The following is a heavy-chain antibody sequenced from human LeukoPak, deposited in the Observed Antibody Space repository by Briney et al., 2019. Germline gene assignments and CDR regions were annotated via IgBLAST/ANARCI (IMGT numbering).Heavy chain of an antibody. CDR2: ISWNSGSI. CDR1: GFTFDDYA. Sequence: GRSLRLSCAASGFTFDDYAMHWVRQAPGKGLEWVSGISWNSGSIGYADSVKGRFTISRDNAKNSLYLQMNSLRAEDTALYYCAKDSDYYDSSGYKSNYFDYWGQGTLVTVSS. CDR3: AKDSDYYDSSGYKSNYFDY. V-gene: IGHV3-9*01. D-gene: IGHD3-22*01. J-gene: IGHJ4*02.